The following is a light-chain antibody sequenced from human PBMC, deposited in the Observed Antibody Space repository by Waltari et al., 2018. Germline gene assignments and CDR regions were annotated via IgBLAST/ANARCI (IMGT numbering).Light chain of an antibody. V-gene: IGLV1-47*01. CDR3: ASWDDDLSGVV. CDR1: SSNIGGNF. CDR2: RNN. J-gene: IGLJ2*01. Sequence: QSLLTQPPSASGTPGQRVTISCSGSSSNIGGNFVYWYPQLPGTARKLLMSRNNQRPSGVPDRISGSKSGTSASLAISGLRSEDEAEYYCASWDDDLSGVVFGGGTKVTVL.